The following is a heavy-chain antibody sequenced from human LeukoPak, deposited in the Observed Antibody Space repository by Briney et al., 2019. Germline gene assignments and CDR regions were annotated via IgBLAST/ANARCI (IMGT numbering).Heavy chain of an antibody. CDR2: ISAYNGNT. CDR3: ARDRNDFWSDSVFDY. CDR1: GYTFTSYG. D-gene: IGHD3-3*01. V-gene: IGHV1-18*01. J-gene: IGHJ4*02. Sequence: GASVKVSCKASGYTFTSYGISWVRQAPGQGLEWMGWISAYNGNTNYAQKLQGRVTMTTDTSTSTAYMELRSLRSDDTAVYYCARDRNDFWSDSVFDYWGQGTLVTVSS.